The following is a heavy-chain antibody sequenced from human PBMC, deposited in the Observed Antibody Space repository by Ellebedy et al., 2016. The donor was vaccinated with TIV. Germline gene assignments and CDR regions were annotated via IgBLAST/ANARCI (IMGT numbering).Heavy chain of an antibody. D-gene: IGHD6-19*01. Sequence: GESLKISCAASGFTLSSYSMNWVRQAPGKGLEWVSSISSTSTYIYYADSVKGRFTISRDNAKNSLYLQMNSLRAEDTAVYYCARQGHSSGWYVGEYYFDYWGQGTLVTVSS. CDR1: GFTLSSYS. V-gene: IGHV3-21*01. J-gene: IGHJ4*02. CDR2: ISSTSTYI. CDR3: ARQGHSSGWYVGEYYFDY.